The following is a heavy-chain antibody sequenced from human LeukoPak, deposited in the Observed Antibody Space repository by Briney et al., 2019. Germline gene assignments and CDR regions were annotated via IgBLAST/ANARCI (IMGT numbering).Heavy chain of an antibody. Sequence: SETLSLTCTVSGGSISSYYWSWIRQPPGKGLEWIGYIYYSGSTNYNPSLKSRVTISVDTSKNQFSLKPSSVTAADTAVYYCARIDSSGYIDYWGQGTLVTVSS. CDR2: IYYSGST. V-gene: IGHV4-59*08. CDR3: ARIDSSGYIDY. J-gene: IGHJ4*02. CDR1: GGSISSYY. D-gene: IGHD3-22*01.